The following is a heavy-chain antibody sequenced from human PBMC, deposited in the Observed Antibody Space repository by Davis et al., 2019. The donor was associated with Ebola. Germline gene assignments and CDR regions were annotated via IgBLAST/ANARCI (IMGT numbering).Heavy chain of an antibody. CDR2: IYYSGST. V-gene: IGHV4-39*01. CDR3: AGIKTYYDILTGYTLGYYGMDV. J-gene: IGHJ6*04. D-gene: IGHD3-9*01. Sequence: SETLSLTCTVSGGSISSSSYYWGWIRQPPGKGLEWIGSIYYSGSTYYNPSLKSRVTISVDTSKNQFSLKLSSVTAADTAVYYCAGIKTYYDILTGYTLGYYGMDVWGKGTTVTVSS. CDR1: GGSISSSSYY.